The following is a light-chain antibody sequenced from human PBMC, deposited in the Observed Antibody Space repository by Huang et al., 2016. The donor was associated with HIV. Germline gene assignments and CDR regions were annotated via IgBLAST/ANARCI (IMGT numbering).Light chain of an antibody. CDR1: HTICSY. Sequence: DIQMTQSPSFLSASIGDRVTITCRASHTICSYLNWYQQKPGRAPKLLIYATSFLQSGVPSRCSGSGSGTDFTLTIGSLQPEDFATYYCQQSYSSPRTFGPGTKVDIK. J-gene: IGKJ3*01. CDR2: ATS. V-gene: IGKV1-39*01. CDR3: QQSYSSPRT.